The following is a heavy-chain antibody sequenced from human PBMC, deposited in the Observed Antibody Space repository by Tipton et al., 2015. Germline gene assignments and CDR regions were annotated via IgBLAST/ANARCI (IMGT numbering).Heavy chain of an antibody. V-gene: IGHV4-39*01. Sequence: TLSLTCTVSGESIISTGHYWAWIRQPQGKGLEWIGNIFYSGTTYYNPSLKSRVTISVDTSKNQFSLNLRSVTAADTAVYYCGSQTLVNCDSIQWGQGALVAVSS. CDR1: GESIISTGHY. CDR2: IFYSGTT. J-gene: IGHJ4*02. D-gene: IGHD2-21*01. CDR3: GSQTLVNCDSIQ.